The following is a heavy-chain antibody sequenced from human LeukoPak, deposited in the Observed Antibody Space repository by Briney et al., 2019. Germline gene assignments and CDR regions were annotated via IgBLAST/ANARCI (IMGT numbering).Heavy chain of an antibody. CDR2: IYPGDSDT. CDR1: GYSFTNYW. V-gene: IGHV5-51*01. CDR3: ARLNDILTGPFDY. D-gene: IGHD3-9*01. Sequence: GESLKISCKGSGYSFTNYWIGWVRQMPGKGLEWMGIIYPGDSDTRYSPSFQGQVTISADKSIGTAYLQWGSLKASDTAMYYCARLNDILTGPFDYWGQGTLVTVSS. J-gene: IGHJ4*02.